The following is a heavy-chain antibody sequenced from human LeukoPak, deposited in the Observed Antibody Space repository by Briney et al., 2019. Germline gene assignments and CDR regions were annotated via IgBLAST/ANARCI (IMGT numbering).Heavy chain of an antibody. D-gene: IGHD1-26*01. CDR3: ARGLQWELLGAFDI. CDR2: IYYSGRT. J-gene: IGHJ3*02. CDR1: GGSISSYY. V-gene: IGHV4-59*01. Sequence: SETLSLTYTLSGGSISSYYWSWIRQPPGKGLEWIGYIYYSGRTNYNPSLKSRVTISVDTSKNQFSLKLRSVTAADTAVYYCARGLQWELLGAFDIWGQGTMVTVSS.